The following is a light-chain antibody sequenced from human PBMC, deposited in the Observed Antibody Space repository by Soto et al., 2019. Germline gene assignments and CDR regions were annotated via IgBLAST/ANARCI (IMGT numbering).Light chain of an antibody. J-gene: IGKJ5*01. CDR2: DAS. Sequence: EIVLTQSPGTLSLSPGARATLSCRASQSVSSYLAWYQQKPGQAPRLLIYDASNRATGIPARFSGSGSATDYTLTISSLEPEDAAVYYCQQRSNWPPITFGQGTRLEIK. CDR1: QSVSSY. V-gene: IGKV3-11*01. CDR3: QQRSNWPPIT.